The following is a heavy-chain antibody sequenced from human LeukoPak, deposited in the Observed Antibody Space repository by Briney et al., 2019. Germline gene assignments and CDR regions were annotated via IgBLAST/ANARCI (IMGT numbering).Heavy chain of an antibody. CDR1: GYTFTSYG. V-gene: IGHV1-18*01. J-gene: IGHJ4*02. CDR3: ARHHFVVVPAAILV. Sequence: ASVKVSCKASGYTFTSYGISWVRQAPGQGLERMGWISAYNGNTNYAQKLQGRVTMTTDTSTSTAYMELRSLRSDDTAVYYCARHHFVVVPAAILVWGQGTLVTVSS. CDR2: ISAYNGNT. D-gene: IGHD2-2*01.